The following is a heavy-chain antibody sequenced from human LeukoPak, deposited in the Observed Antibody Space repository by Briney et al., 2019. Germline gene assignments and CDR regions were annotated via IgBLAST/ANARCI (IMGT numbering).Heavy chain of an antibody. J-gene: IGHJ4*02. D-gene: IGHD2-2*01. CDR2: INPNSGGT. Sequence: ASVKVSCKASGYTFTDNYMHWVRQAPGQGLEWMGWINPNSGGTNYAQKFQGRVTMTRDTSTSTAYMELSSLRSDDTAVYYCASGSSSRSRRTDYYFDYWGQGTLVTVSS. CDR1: GYTFTDNY. CDR3: ASGSSSRSRRTDYYFDY. V-gene: IGHV1-2*02.